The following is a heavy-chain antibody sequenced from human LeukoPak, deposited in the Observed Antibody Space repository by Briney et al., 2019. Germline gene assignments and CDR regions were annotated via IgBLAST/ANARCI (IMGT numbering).Heavy chain of an antibody. J-gene: IGHJ5*02. V-gene: IGHV5-51*01. CDR3: ARTLAARFWFDP. CDR1: GYSFTTNW. Sequence: GESLKISCKGSGYSFTTNWIGWVRQMPGKGLEWMGIIYPADSDTRYSPSFQGQVTISADKSISTAYLQWNSLKASDTAMYYCARTLAARFWFDPWGQGTLVIVSS. CDR2: IYPADSDT. D-gene: IGHD6-6*01.